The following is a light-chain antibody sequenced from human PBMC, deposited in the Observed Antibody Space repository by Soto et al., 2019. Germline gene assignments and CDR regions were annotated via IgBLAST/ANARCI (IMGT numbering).Light chain of an antibody. CDR3: QHYHSYSEA. CDR2: KAS. V-gene: IGKV1-5*03. J-gene: IGKJ1*01. CDR1: QTISSW. Sequence: DIQLTQTPSTFSASVGDWVTITCRASQTISSWLAWYQQKPGKAPKLLIYKASTLKSGVPSRFSGSGSGTEFTLTISSLQPDDFATYYCQHYHSYSEAFGQGTKVDIK.